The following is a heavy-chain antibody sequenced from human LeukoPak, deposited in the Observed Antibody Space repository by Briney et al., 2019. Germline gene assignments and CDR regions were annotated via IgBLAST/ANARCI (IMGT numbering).Heavy chain of an antibody. CDR1: GFTFSSYG. CDR3: AKEGGYYDSSGYVSEFSFDY. J-gene: IGHJ4*02. CDR2: IWYDGSNK. V-gene: IGHV3-33*06. Sequence: GRSLRLSCAASGFTFSSYGMHWVRQAPGKGLEWVAVIWYDGSNKYYADSVKGQFTISRDNSKNTLYLQMNSLRAEDTAVYYCAKEGGYYDSSGYVSEFSFDYWGQGTLVTVSS. D-gene: IGHD3-22*01.